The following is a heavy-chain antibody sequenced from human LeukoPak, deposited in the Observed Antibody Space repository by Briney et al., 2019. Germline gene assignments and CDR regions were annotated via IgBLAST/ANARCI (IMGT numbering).Heavy chain of an antibody. Sequence: ASVKVSCKASGYTFTSYDINWVRQATGQGLEWMGWMNPNSGNTGYAQKFQGRVTMTRNTSMSTAYMELSSLRSEDTAVYYCARGRDTAMVIRRTYFNWFDPWGQGTLVTVSS. D-gene: IGHD5-18*01. CDR2: MNPNSGNT. CDR1: GYTFTSYD. CDR3: ARGRDTAMVIRRTYFNWFDP. V-gene: IGHV1-8*01. J-gene: IGHJ5*02.